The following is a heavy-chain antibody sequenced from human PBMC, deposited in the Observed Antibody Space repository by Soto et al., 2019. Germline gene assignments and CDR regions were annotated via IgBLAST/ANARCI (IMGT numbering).Heavy chain of an antibody. CDR3: ARAPRSAIIAGSYYYGMDV. CDR2: IYSGGST. J-gene: IGHJ6*02. V-gene: IGHV3-53*01. CDR1: GFTVSSNY. Sequence: RGSLRLSCAASGFTVSSNYMSWVRQAPGKGLEWVSVIYSGGSTYYADSVKGRFTIFRDNSKNTLYLQMNSLRAEDTAVYYCARAPRSAIIAGSYYYGMDVWGQGTTVTVSS. D-gene: IGHD2-2*02.